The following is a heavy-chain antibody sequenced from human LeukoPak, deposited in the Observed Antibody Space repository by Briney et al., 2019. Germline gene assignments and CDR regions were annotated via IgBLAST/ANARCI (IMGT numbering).Heavy chain of an antibody. Sequence: GGALRLSCAASGVTVDSHHMAWVRQAPGEGLEWGSVVYRDGSTYDADSVKGRSTISSDNPTNTLHLRMNSLIPDDTAVYYCAQLPSYWGQGTLVTVSS. CDR1: GVTVDSHH. CDR3: AQLPSY. V-gene: IGHV3-66*02. J-gene: IGHJ4*02. D-gene: IGHD1-7*01. CDR2: VYRDGST.